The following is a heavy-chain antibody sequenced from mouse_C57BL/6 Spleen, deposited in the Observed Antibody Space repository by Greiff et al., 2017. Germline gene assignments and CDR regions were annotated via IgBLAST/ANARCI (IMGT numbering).Heavy chain of an antibody. CDR3: ARERAGPYAMDY. CDR1: GFTFSDFY. J-gene: IGHJ4*01. CDR2: SRNKANDYTT. Sequence: EVMLVESGGGLVQSGRSLRLSCATSGFTFSDFYMEWVRQAPGKGLEWIAASRNKANDYTTEYSASVKGRFIVSRDTSQSILYLQMNALRAEDTAIYYCARERAGPYAMDYWGQGTSVTVSS. D-gene: IGHD3-3*01. V-gene: IGHV7-1*01.